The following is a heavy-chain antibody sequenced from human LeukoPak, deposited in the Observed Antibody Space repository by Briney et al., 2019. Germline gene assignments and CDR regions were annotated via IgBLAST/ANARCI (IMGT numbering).Heavy chain of an antibody. CDR2: ISSSSSYI. CDR1: GFTFSSYS. Sequence: GGSLRLSCEASGFTFSSYSMNWVRQAPGKGLEWVSSISSSSSYIYYADSVKGRFTISRDNAKNSLYLQMNSLRAEDTAVYYCARGAYYYDSSGYYDWGQGTLVTVSS. D-gene: IGHD3-22*01. V-gene: IGHV3-21*01. CDR3: ARGAYYYDSSGYYD. J-gene: IGHJ4*02.